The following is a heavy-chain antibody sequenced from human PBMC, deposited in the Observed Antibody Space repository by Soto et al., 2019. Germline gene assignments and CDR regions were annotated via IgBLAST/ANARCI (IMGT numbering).Heavy chain of an antibody. J-gene: IGHJ3*02. V-gene: IGHV3-23*01. CDR2: ISLGGDST. D-gene: IGHD3-16*01. CDR1: GFTFSDYA. Sequence: EVQLLESGGGLVQPWGSLRLSCAASGFTFSDYAMSWVRRAPGKGLEWVSGISLGGDSTYYADSVKGRFTISRDKSKNTVYLQMNSLGTDDTAVYYCANFRSQVYGGGAFDMWGQGTMVTVSS. CDR3: ANFRSQVYGGGAFDM.